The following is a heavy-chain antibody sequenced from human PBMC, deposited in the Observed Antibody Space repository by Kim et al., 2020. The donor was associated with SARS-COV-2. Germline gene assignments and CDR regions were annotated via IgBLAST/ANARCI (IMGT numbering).Heavy chain of an antibody. Sequence: SETLSLTCTVSGDSISSSYWIWIRQSPGRGLEWIAYIHHNGNSNYNPSLKSRVTTSVDTSKNQFSLKLRSVTAADTAMYYCARGHYDNRGYSNAFDMWGHGTMVTVSS. D-gene: IGHD3-22*01. CDR2: IHHNGNS. J-gene: IGHJ3*02. V-gene: IGHV4-59*01. CDR3: ARGHYDNRGYSNAFDM. CDR1: GDSISSSY.